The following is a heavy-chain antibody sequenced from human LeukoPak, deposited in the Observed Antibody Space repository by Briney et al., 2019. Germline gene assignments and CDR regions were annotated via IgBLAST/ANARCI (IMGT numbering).Heavy chain of an antibody. J-gene: IGHJ4*02. CDR1: GGSISSSSYY. D-gene: IGHD5-12*01. CDR2: IYYSGST. V-gene: IGHV4-39*07. Sequence: PSETLSLTCTVSGGSISSSSYYWGWIRQPPGKGLEWIGSIYYSGSTYYNPSLKSRVTISVDKSKNQFSLKLSSVTAADTAVYYCARVHQSIVATIQDWGQGTLVTVSS. CDR3: ARVHQSIVATIQD.